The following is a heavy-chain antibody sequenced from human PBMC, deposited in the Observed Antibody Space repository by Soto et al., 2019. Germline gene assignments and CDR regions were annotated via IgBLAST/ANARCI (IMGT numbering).Heavy chain of an antibody. CDR2: FFSAEKT. V-gene: IGHV4-39*01. J-gene: IGHJ4*02. CDR3: ASLPRNAGAGTGVYN. D-gene: IGHD6-19*01. CDR1: GVSISSSGDY. Sequence: SETLSLTCTVSGVSISSSGDYWGWIRQPPGKGLEGIGTFFSAEKTYYHPSLKSRLTISVDTSKNQFSLNLSSVTAADTAVYYLASLPRNAGAGTGVYNWGQEAPVTISA.